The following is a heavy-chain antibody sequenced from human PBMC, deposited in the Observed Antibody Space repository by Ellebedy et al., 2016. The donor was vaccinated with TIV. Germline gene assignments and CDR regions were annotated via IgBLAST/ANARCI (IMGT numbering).Heavy chain of an antibody. CDR2: INPSGGST. J-gene: IGHJ4*02. D-gene: IGHD4-17*01. CDR3: AKTVTAGDYFDY. V-gene: IGHV1-46*01. CDR1: GYTFTSYY. Sequence: ASVKVSXKASGYTFTSYYMHWVRQAPGQGLEWMGIINPSGGSTSYAQKFQGRVTMTRDTSTSTVYMELSSLRSEDTAVYYCAKTVTAGDYFDYWGQGTLVTVSS.